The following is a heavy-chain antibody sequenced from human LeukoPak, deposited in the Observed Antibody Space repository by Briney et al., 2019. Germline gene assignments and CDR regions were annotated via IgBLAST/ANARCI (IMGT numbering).Heavy chain of an antibody. D-gene: IGHD3-10*01. CDR1: GFTVSSNY. Sequence: GGSRSLSCAASGFTVSSNYMSWVRQAPGKGLEWVSVIYSGGSTYYADSVKGRFTISRDNSKNTLYLQMNSLRAEDTAVYYCARAIYGSGSYYEYTFDYWGQGTLVTVSS. CDR3: ARAIYGSGSYYEYTFDY. CDR2: IYSGGST. J-gene: IGHJ4*02. V-gene: IGHV3-66*01.